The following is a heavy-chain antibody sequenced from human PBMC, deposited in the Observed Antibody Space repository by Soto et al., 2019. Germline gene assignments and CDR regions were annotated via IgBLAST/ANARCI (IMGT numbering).Heavy chain of an antibody. Sequence: GESLKISCKGSGYSFTSYWISWVRQMPGKGLEWMGRIDPSDSYTNYSPSFQGHVTISADKSISTAYLQWSSLKASDTAMYYCARAVWVTTDLSYYYYGMDVWGQGTTVTVSS. J-gene: IGHJ6*02. CDR2: IDPSDSYT. CDR3: ARAVWVTTDLSYYYYGMDV. V-gene: IGHV5-10-1*01. D-gene: IGHD4-4*01. CDR1: GYSFTSYW.